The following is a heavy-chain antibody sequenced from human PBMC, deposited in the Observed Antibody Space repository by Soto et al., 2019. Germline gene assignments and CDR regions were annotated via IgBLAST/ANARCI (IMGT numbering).Heavy chain of an antibody. CDR1: GGPVSSGDYY. J-gene: IGHJ4*02. CDR2: IYYSGST. CDR3: ARLGKTLRYCSGGSCYSYYFDY. D-gene: IGHD2-15*01. V-gene: IGHV4-30-4*01. Sequence: ALSATCTVSGGPVSSGDYYWSWSRQPPGKGLEWIGYIYYSGSTYYNPSLKSRVTISVDTSKNQFSLKLSSVTAADTAVYYCARLGKTLRYCSGGSCYSYYFDYWGQGTLVTVSS.